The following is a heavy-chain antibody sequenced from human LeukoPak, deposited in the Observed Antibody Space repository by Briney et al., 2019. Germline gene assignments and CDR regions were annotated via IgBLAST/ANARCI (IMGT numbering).Heavy chain of an antibody. CDR2: IYTSGST. Sequence: SETLSLTCTVSGGSISSYYWSWIRQPAGKGLEWIGRIYTSGSTNYNPSLKSRVTMSVDTSKNQFSLKLSSVTAADTAVYYCARDTSSDPKQDEYFQHWGQGTLVTVSS. CDR1: GGSISSYY. CDR3: ARDTSSDPKQDEYFQH. J-gene: IGHJ1*01. V-gene: IGHV4-4*07.